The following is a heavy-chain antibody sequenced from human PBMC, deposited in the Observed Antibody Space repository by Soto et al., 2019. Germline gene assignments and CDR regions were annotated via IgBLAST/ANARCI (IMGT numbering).Heavy chain of an antibody. CDR1: GGSVSSGSYY. D-gene: IGHD3-9*01. Sequence: SETLSLTCTVSGGSVSSGSYYWRWIRQPPGKGLEWIGYIYYSGSTNYNPSLKSRVTISVDTSKNQFSLKLSSVTAADTAVYYCARGRYYHILTGYTRIDYWGQGTLVTVSS. J-gene: IGHJ4*02. CDR2: IYYSGST. V-gene: IGHV4-61*01. CDR3: ARGRYYHILTGYTRIDY.